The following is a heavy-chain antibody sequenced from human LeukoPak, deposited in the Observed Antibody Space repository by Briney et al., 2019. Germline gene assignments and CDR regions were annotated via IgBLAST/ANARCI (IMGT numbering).Heavy chain of an antibody. J-gene: IGHJ6*03. CDR2: ITGGSGTI. D-gene: IGHD1-26*01. CDR1: GFTFSSYS. CDR3: ARVRGAGLPYYYMDV. Sequence: GGSLRLSCVASGFTFSSYSMNWVRQAPGKGLEWVSYITGGSGTIYYADSMKGRFTISRDNAKNSLYLQMNSLRAEDTAVYYCARVRGAGLPYYYMDVWGKGTTVTVSS. V-gene: IGHV3-48*01.